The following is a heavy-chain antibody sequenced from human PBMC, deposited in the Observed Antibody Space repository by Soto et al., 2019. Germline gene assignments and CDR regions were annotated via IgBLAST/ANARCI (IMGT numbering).Heavy chain of an antibody. J-gene: IGHJ4*02. CDR2: IIPIFGTA. CDR3: ARCVVVTAIHYYFDY. V-gene: IGHV1-69*13. CDR1: GGTFSSYA. D-gene: IGHD2-21*02. Sequence: SVKVSCKASGGTFSSYAISWVRQAPGQGLEWMGGIIPIFGTANYAQKFQGRVTITADESTSTAYMELSSLRSEDTAVYYCARCVVVTAIHYYFDYWGQGTLVTVSS.